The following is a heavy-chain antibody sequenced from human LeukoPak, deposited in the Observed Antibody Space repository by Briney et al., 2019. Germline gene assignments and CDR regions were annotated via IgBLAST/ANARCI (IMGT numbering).Heavy chain of an antibody. CDR3: ARSHCSSTSCYLVAAAVSLAEFDY. CDR1: GDSVSSNSAA. CDR2: TYYRSKRYN. D-gene: IGHD2-2*01. V-gene: IGHV6-1*01. J-gene: IGHJ4*02. Sequence: SQTLSLTCAISGDSVSSNSAAWNWIRQSPSRGLEWLGRTYYRSKRYNDYAVSVKSPITINTDTYKNQFSLQLNSVTPEDTAVYYCARSHCSSTSCYLVAAAVSLAEFDYWGQGTLVTVSS.